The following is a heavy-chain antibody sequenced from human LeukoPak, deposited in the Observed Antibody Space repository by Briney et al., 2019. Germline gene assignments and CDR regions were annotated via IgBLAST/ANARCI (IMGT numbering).Heavy chain of an antibody. CDR1: GYTFTSYD. CDR3: ARKAAAAPEVDY. Sequence: ASVKVSCKASGYTFTSYDINWVRQATGQGLEWMGWMNPNSGNTGYAQKFQGRVTMTRNTSISTAYMELSRLRSDDTAVYYCARKAAAAPEVDYWGQGTLVTVSS. V-gene: IGHV1-8*01. D-gene: IGHD6-13*01. CDR2: MNPNSGNT. J-gene: IGHJ4*02.